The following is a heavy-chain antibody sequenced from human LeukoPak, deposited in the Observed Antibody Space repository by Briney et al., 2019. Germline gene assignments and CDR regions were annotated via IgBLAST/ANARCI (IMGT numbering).Heavy chain of an antibody. Sequence: KSSQTLSLTCTVSGVSISSGDYYRSWIRQPPGKGLEWIGYMYSSGSTYYNPSLKSRATISVDTSKNQFSLKLSSVTAADTAVYYCARPYYYDSRIDPWGQGTLVTVSS. CDR3: ARPYYYDSRIDP. CDR1: GVSISSGDYY. J-gene: IGHJ5*02. D-gene: IGHD3-22*01. CDR2: MYSSGST. V-gene: IGHV4-30-4*01.